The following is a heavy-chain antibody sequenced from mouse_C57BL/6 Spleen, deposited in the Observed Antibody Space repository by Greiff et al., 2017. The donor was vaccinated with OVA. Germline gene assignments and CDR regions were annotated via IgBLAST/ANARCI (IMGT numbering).Heavy chain of an antibody. CDR3: ARRGAQAWFAY. CDR1: GYTFTSYW. CDR2: IDPSDSYT. Sequence: QVQLQQPGAELVMPGASVKLSCKASGYTFTSYWMHWVKQRPGQGLEWIGEIDPSDSYTNYNQKFKGKSTLTVDTSSSTAYMQLSSLTAEDAAVYYCARRGAQAWFAYWGQGTLVTVSA. D-gene: IGHD3-2*02. V-gene: IGHV1-69*01. J-gene: IGHJ3*01.